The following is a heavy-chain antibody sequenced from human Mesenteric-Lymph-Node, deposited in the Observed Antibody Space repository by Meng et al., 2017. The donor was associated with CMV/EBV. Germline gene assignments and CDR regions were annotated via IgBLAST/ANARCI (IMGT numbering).Heavy chain of an antibody. CDR2: IYYSGST. J-gene: IGHJ4*02. Sequence: GSLRLSCTVSGGSISSSSYYWGWIRQPPGKGLEWIGSIYYSGSTYYNPSLKSRVTISVDTSKNQFSLRVNSVTAADTAVYYCARHIFRGVAPDYWGQGTLVTVSS. V-gene: IGHV4-39*01. CDR1: GGSISSSSYY. CDR3: ARHIFRGVAPDY. D-gene: IGHD3-9*01.